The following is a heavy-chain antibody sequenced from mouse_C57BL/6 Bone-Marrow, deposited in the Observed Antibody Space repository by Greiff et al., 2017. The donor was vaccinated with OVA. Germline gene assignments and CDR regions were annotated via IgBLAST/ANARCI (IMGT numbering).Heavy chain of an antibody. CDR3: ARPPLTTASYYYAMDY. Sequence: DVHLVESGGGLVKPGGSLKLSCAASGFTFSDYGMHWVRQAPEKGLEWVAYISSGSSTIYYADKVKGRFTISRDNAKNTLFLQMTSLRSEDTAMYYCARPPLTTASYYYAMDYWGQGTSVTVSS. D-gene: IGHD1-2*01. CDR2: ISSGSSTI. J-gene: IGHJ4*01. V-gene: IGHV5-17*01. CDR1: GFTFSDYG.